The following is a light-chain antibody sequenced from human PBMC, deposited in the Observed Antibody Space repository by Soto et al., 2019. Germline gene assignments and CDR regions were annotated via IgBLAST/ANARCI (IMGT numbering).Light chain of an antibody. CDR1: RSISNW. J-gene: IGKJ1*01. CDR2: AVS. V-gene: IGKV1-39*01. CDR3: QQSYSTPWT. Sequence: DIQMTQSPSTLSASVGDRVTITCRASRSISNWLAWYQQRPGIAPKLLISAVSSLRTGVPSRFSGSGSGTEFTLTISSLQPEDFGTFYCQQSYSTPWTFGPGTKVDIK.